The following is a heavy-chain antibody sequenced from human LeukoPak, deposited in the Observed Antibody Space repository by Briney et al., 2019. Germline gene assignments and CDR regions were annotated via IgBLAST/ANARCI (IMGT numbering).Heavy chain of an antibody. J-gene: IGHJ4*01. V-gene: IGHV4-59*01. CDR1: GDSISTYY. CDR2: IYYRVTS. CDR3: AGAVGGDGSGSL. D-gene: IGHD3-10*01. Sequence: SETLSLTCTVFGDSISTYYWSWVRQPPGKGLEWIGYIYYRVTSDYNPSLKKRVTMSVNMSTRQTSLKLSSVTAADTAVYYCAGAVGGDGSGSLWGPGTLVTVSS.